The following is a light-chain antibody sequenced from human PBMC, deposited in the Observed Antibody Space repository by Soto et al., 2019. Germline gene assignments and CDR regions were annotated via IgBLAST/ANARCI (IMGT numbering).Light chain of an antibody. Sequence: NFMLTQPHSVSESPGKTVTISCTRSSGSIASNSVQWYQQRPGSAPTTVIYDDNQRPSGVPDRFSGSIDSSSTSASLTISGLKTEDEDDYYCQSYDSSKFVFGTGTKV. CDR2: DDN. CDR1: SGSIASNS. V-gene: IGLV6-57*04. CDR3: QSYDSSKFV. J-gene: IGLJ1*01.